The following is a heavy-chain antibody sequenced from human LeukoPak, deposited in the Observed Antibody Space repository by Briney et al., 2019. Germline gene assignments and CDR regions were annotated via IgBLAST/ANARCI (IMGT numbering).Heavy chain of an antibody. V-gene: IGHV1-2*02. D-gene: IGHD3-22*01. CDR1: GYTFTGYY. CDR2: INPNTGGT. Sequence: GASVKVSCKASGYTFTGYYMHWVRQAPGQGLEWMGWINPNTGGTNYAQNFQGRVTMTRDTSISTAYMELSRLRSDDTAVYYCARALFDYYDSSGYYPQSVWGQGTMVTVSS. CDR3: ARALFDYYDSSGYYPQSV. J-gene: IGHJ3*01.